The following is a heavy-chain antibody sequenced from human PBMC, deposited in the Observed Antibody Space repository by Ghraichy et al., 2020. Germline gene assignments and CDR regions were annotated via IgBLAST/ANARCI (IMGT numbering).Heavy chain of an antibody. CDR2: INSDGSST. CDR3: ARAKYYDFRSGYYRDHDAFDI. Sequence: SCAASGFTFSSYWMQWVRQAPGKGLVWVSRINSDGSSTSYADSVKGRFTISRDNAKNTLYLQMNSLRGDDTAVYYCARAKYYDFRSGYYRDHDAFDIWGQGTMVTVSS. J-gene: IGHJ3*02. D-gene: IGHD3-3*01. CDR1: GFTFSSYW. V-gene: IGHV3-74*01.